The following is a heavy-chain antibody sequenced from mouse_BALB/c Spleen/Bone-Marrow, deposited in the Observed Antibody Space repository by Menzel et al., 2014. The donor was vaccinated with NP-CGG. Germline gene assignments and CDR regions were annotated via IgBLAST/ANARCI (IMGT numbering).Heavy chain of an antibody. V-gene: IGHV5-6-5*01. CDR3: ARNYYGSFAY. J-gene: IGHJ3*01. D-gene: IGHD1-1*01. CDR1: GFTFSNYA. Sequence: DVQLVESGGDFVKPGGSLKLSCAAPGFTFSNYALSWVRQTPEKRLEWVASISTGGSTYYLDSVKGRFTISRDSAGNILYLQMSSLRSEDTAMYYCARNYYGSFAYWGQGTLVTVSA. CDR2: ISTGGST.